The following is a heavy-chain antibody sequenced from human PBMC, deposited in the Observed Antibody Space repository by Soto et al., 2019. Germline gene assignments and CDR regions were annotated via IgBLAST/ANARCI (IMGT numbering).Heavy chain of an antibody. CDR1: SGSISSSNW. CDR3: ARRRLSGSGLGDYMDV. V-gene: IGHV4-4*02. CDR2: IDHSGST. Sequence: QVQLQESGPGLVKPSGTLSLTCAVSSGSISSSNWWSWVRQPPGKGLECIGEIDHSGSTNYNPSLKSRVTISVDKSKHQFSLKLSSVTAADTAVYYCARRRLSGSGLGDYMDVWGNGTTVTVAS. J-gene: IGHJ6*03. D-gene: IGHD3-10*01.